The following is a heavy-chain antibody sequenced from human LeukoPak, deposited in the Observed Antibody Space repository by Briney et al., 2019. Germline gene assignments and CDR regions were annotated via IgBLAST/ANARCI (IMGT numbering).Heavy chain of an antibody. CDR2: LSGTGCST. D-gene: IGHD6-13*01. Sequence: PGGSLRLSCAASGFIFSSYAMSWVRQTPGKGLEGVSALSGTGCSTYYADSVRGRFTISRDNSKNTLFLQVNSLRAEDTAVYYCAKWGDSSSWLFDCWGQGTLVTVSS. V-gene: IGHV3-23*01. CDR3: AKWGDSSSWLFDC. CDR1: GFIFSSYA. J-gene: IGHJ4*02.